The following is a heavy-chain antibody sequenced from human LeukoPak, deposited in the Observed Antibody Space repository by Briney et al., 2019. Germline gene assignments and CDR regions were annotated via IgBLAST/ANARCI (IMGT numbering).Heavy chain of an antibody. CDR1: GGSISSYY. J-gene: IGHJ4*02. CDR2: IYYSGST. V-gene: IGHV4-59*06. CDR3: ARSQNDYDYVWGSYRPLYFDY. Sequence: SETLSLTCTVSGGSISSYYWTWIRQHPGKGLEWIGYIYYSGSTYYNPSLKSRVTISVDTSKNQFSLKLSSVTAADTAVYYCARSQNDYDYVWGSYRPLYFDYWGQGTLVTVSS. D-gene: IGHD3-16*02.